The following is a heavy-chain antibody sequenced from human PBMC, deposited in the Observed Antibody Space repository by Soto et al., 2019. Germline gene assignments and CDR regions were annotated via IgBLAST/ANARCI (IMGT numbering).Heavy chain of an antibody. CDR1: GYTFTSYG. Sequence: ASVKVSCKASGYTFTSYGISWVRQAPGQGLEWMGWISAYNGNTNDAQKLQGRVTMTTDTSTSTAYMELRSLRSDDTAVYYCARGYSGSYYYYGMDVWGQGTTVTVSS. D-gene: IGHD1-26*01. CDR3: ARGYSGSYYYYGMDV. J-gene: IGHJ6*02. V-gene: IGHV1-18*01. CDR2: ISAYNGNT.